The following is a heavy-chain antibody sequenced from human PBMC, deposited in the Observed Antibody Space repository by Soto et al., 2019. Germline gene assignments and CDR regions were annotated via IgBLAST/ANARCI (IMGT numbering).Heavy chain of an antibody. CDR3: ARSPTASNWFDP. V-gene: IGHV3-30-3*01. J-gene: IGHJ5*02. CDR1: RFTFSSYV. Sequence: ERTLRLPCAPARFTFSSYVLHWVRQPPGTGLARVTILSYDGSNRYYADSVKGRFSISRDKSKNTLYLQMNSLRGEDTAVYYCARSPTASNWFDPCGQGTLVTVAS. CDR2: LSYDGSNR. D-gene: IGHD4-4*01.